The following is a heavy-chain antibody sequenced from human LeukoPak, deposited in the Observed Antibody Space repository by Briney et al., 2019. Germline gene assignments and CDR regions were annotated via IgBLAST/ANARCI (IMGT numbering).Heavy chain of an antibody. J-gene: IGHJ3*02. CDR3: ARVLDLSKRGLDAFDI. V-gene: IGHV4-59*01. Sequence: SETLSLTCTVSGGSISSYFWSWIRQPPGKGLGWIGYVYYSGSTNYNPSLKSRVTISVDTSKKQFSLKLSSATAADTAVYYCARVLDLSKRGLDAFDIWGQGTMVTVSS. CDR2: VYYSGST. D-gene: IGHD3-16*01. CDR1: GGSISSYF.